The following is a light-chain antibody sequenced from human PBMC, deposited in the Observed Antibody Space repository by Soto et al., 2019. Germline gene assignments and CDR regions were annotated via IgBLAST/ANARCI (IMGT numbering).Light chain of an antibody. CDR3: CSYAGSYTHV. V-gene: IGLV2-11*01. Sequence: QSALTQPRSVSGSPGQSVTISCAGTTSDVGNYNYVSWYQQHPGKAPKVMIYDVSKRPSGVPDRFSGSKSGNTASLTISGLQAEDEADYYCCSYAGSYTHVFGTGTKVTVL. CDR2: DVS. CDR1: TSDVGNYNY. J-gene: IGLJ1*01.